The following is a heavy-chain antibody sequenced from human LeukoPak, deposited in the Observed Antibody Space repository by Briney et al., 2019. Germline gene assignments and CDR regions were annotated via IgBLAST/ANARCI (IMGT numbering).Heavy chain of an antibody. D-gene: IGHD1-26*01. Sequence: PSETLSLTCTVSGDSISSYYWSWIRQPPGKGLQWIGYIYYSGSTNYNPSLKSRVTISVDTSKNQFSVKLSSVTAAGTAVYYCARLAQGARGYFDYWGQGTLVTVSS. CDR2: IYYSGST. CDR3: ARLAQGARGYFDY. CDR1: GDSISSYY. J-gene: IGHJ4*02. V-gene: IGHV4-59*08.